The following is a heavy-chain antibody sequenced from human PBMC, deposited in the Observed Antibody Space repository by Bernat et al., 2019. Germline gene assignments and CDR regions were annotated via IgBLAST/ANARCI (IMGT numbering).Heavy chain of an antibody. CDR1: GFTFSSYG. D-gene: IGHD3-22*01. CDR3: AKDREVYYYDSSVWGYFDY. Sequence: QVQLVESGGGVVQPGRSLRLSCAASGFTFSSYGMHWVRQAPGKGLEWVAVISYDGSNKYYADSVKGRFTISRDNSKNKLYLQMNSLRAEDTAVYYCAKDREVYYYDSSVWGYFDYWGQGTLVTVSS. J-gene: IGHJ4*02. V-gene: IGHV3-30*18. CDR2: ISYDGSNK.